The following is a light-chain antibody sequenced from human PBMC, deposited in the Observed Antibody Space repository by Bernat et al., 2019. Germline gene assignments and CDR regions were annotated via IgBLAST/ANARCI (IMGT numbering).Light chain of an antibody. CDR1: SSDVGGYTP. CDR2: NVS. V-gene: IGLV2-11*01. J-gene: IGLJ3*02. CDR3: CSYAGSHTWV. Sequence: QSALTQPRSVSGSPGQSVTISCTGSSSDVGGYTPVSWYQQHPGKAPKLMIYNVSKRPSGVPDRFSGSKSGNTASLTISGLQAEDEGDYYCCSYAGSHTWVFGGGTKLTVL.